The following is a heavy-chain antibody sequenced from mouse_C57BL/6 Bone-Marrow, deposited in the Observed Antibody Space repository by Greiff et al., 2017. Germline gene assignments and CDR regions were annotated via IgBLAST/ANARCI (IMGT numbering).Heavy chain of an antibody. CDR2: INPSSGYS. Sequence: QVQLQQSGPELARPGASVKMSCKASGYTFTSYTMHWVKQRPGQGLEWIGYINPSSGYSKYNQKFKDKATLTADKSSSTAYLQLSSLTSEDFAGYYCGRATTVSYWGQGTTLTVSS. CDR1: GYTFTSYT. V-gene: IGHV1-4*01. D-gene: IGHD1-1*01. J-gene: IGHJ2*01. CDR3: GRATTVSY.